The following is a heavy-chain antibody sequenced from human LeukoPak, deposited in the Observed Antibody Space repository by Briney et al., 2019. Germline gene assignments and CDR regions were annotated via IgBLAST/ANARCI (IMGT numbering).Heavy chain of an antibody. Sequence: SETLSLTCTVSGGSISSYYWSWIRQPPGKGLEWIGRIYTSGSTNYNPSLKSRVTISVDTSKNQFSLKLSSVTAADTAVYYCARQGVVPAAIYYYYYMDVWGKGTTVTVSS. V-gene: IGHV4-59*08. CDR3: ARQGVVPAAIYYYYYMDV. D-gene: IGHD2-2*01. CDR1: GGSISSYY. J-gene: IGHJ6*03. CDR2: IYTSGST.